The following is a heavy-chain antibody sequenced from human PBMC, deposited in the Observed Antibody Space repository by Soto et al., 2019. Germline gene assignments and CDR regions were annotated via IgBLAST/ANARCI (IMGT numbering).Heavy chain of an antibody. CDR1: GYSFTSYW. V-gene: IGHV5-10-1*01. J-gene: IGHJ4*02. CDR2: IDPSDSYT. CDR3: ARQGSSWSSSDY. D-gene: IGHD6-13*01. Sequence: PGESLKISCKGSGYSFTSYWISWVRQMPGKGLEWMGRIDPSDSYTNYSPSFQGHVTISVDKSISTAYLQWSSLKASDTAMYYCARQGSSWSSSDYWGQGTLVTVSS.